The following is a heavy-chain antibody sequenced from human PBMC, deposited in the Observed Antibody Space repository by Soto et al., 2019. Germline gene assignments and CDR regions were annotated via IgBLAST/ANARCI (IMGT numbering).Heavy chain of an antibody. J-gene: IGHJ3*02. V-gene: IGHV4-34*01. D-gene: IGHD2-2*03. CDR3: ARGRLDIVVVPAAKRGAFDI. CDR1: GGSFSGYY. CDR2: INHSGST. Sequence: PSETLSLTCAVYGGSFSGYYWSWIRQPPGKGLEWIGEINHSGSTNYNPSLKSRVTISVDTSKNQFSLKLSSVTAADTAVYYCARGRLDIVVVPAAKRGAFDIWGQGTMVT.